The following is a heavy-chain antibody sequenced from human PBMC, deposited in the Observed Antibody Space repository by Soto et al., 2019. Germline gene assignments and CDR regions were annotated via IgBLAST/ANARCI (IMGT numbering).Heavy chain of an antibody. CDR2: INPNSGGT. V-gene: IGHV1-2*04. CDR1: GYTFTGYY. D-gene: IGHD6-6*01. CDR3: ARGRRYSSSSSYYYGMDV. Sequence: ASVKVSCKASGYTFTGYYMHWVRPAPGQGLEWMGWINPNSGGTNYAQKFQGWVTMTRDTSISTAYMELSRLRSDDTAVYYCARGRRYSSSSSYYYGMDVWGQGTTVTVSS. J-gene: IGHJ6*02.